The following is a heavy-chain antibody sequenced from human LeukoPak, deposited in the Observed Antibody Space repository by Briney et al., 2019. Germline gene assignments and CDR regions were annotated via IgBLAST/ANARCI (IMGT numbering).Heavy chain of an antibody. J-gene: IGHJ6*02. D-gene: IGHD3-10*01. CDR1: GGSISSSSNY. V-gene: IGHV4-39*01. CDR3: ARLYYYGSGSFYPTYYYYGMDV. CDR2: IDDSGST. Sequence: SETLSLTCTVSGGSISSSSNYWGWIRQPPGKGLEWIGSIDDSGSTYYPPSLKSRVTIAVDTTKNQFSLKLRSVTAVDTAVYYCARLYYYGSGSFYPTYYYYGMDVWGQGTTVTVSS.